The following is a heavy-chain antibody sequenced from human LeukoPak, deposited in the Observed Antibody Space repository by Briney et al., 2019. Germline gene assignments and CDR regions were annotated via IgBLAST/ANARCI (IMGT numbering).Heavy chain of an antibody. CDR3: ATYRQVLLPFES. CDR2: INPDTRDK. Sequence: GGSLRLSCAASGFSFSGYWMSWVRQAPGKGLEWVANINPDTRDKDYVDSVKGRFTISRDNVKNSLYLQMNSLRAEDTAVYYCATYRQVLLPFESWGQGTLVTVSS. CDR1: GFSFSGYW. D-gene: IGHD2-8*02. J-gene: IGHJ4*02. V-gene: IGHV3-7*01.